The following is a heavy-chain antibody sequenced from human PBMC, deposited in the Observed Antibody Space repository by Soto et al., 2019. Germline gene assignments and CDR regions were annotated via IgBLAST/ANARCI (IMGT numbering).Heavy chain of an antibody. Sequence: GASVKVSCKASGYTFTSYGISWVRQAPGRGLEWMGWISAYNGNTNYTQKLQGRVTMTTDTSTSTAYMELRSLRSDDTAVYYCARDGLRFLEWARGWFDPWGQGTLVTVSS. J-gene: IGHJ5*02. D-gene: IGHD3-3*01. CDR1: GYTFTSYG. CDR3: ARDGLRFLEWARGWFDP. CDR2: ISAYNGNT. V-gene: IGHV1-18*04.